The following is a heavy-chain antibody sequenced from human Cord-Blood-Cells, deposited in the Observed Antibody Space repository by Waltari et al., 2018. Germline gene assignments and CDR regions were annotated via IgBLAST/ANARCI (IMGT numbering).Heavy chain of an antibody. V-gene: IGHV3-23*01. Sequence: EVQLLESGGGLVQPGGSLRLSCAASGSTFSSSAMSWFRQAPGKGLEWVSAISGSGGSTYYADSVKGRFTISRDNSKNTLYLQMNSLRAEDTAVYYCANRAAAGTGYWYFDLWGRGTLVTGSS. CDR2: ISGSGGST. CDR1: GSTFSSSA. J-gene: IGHJ2*01. D-gene: IGHD6-13*01. CDR3: ANRAAAGTGYWYFDL.